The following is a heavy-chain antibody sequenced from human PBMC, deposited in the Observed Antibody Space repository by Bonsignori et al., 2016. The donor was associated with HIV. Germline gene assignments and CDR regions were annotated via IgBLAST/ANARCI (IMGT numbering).Heavy chain of an antibody. D-gene: IGHD6-13*01. J-gene: IGHJ4*02. CDR2: ISYDGSNK. CDR3: AREEQQLTHNY. Sequence: WIRQPPGKGLEWVAVISYDGSNKYYADSVKGRFTISRDNSKNTLYLQMNSLRAEDTAVYYCAREEQQLTHNYWGQGTLVTVSS. V-gene: IGHV3-30-3*01.